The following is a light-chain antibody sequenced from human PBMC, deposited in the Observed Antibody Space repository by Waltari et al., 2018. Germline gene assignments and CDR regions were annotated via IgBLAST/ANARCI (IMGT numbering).Light chain of an antibody. CDR3: SSYIGSSNLEL. J-gene: IGLJ2*01. CDR2: DVS. CDR1: SSDVGEYNS. V-gene: IGLV2-14*03. Sequence: ALTQPPSGSGAPGPAITTSCTGPSSDVGEYNSVSWYQQHPGKAPKLIIFDVSNRPSGVSNRFSGSNSGNTASLTISGLQAEDEADYYCSSYIGSSNLELFGGGTSLTV.